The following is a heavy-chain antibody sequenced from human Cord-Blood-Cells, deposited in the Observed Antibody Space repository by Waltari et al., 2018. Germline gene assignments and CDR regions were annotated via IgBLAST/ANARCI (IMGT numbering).Heavy chain of an antibody. CDR2: LYFRGST. J-gene: IGHJ3*02. V-gene: IGHV4-39*01. Sequence: QLQLQESGPGLVKPSETLSLTCTVSGGSISSSSYYWGWIRQPPGKGLEWIGGLYFRGSTHYNPVPKGPVTLSVDNVKNQFYLKLSSGTGADTAVYYCARREGDAFGIWGQGTMVTVSS. CDR1: GGSISSSSYY. CDR3: ARREGDAFGI.